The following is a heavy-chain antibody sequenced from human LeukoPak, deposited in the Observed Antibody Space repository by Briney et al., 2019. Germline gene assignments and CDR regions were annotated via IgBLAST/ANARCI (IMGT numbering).Heavy chain of an antibody. V-gene: IGHV3-30*02. CDR1: AFTFSSYG. J-gene: IGHJ3*02. CDR3: AKSLNYYYDSSGSSKGGFDI. Sequence: GGSLRLSCAASAFTFSSYGMHWVRQAPGKGLEWVAFIRYDGSNKYYADSVKGRFTISRDNSKNTLYLQMNSLRAEDTAVYYCAKSLNYYYDSSGSSKGGFDIWGQGTMVTVSS. D-gene: IGHD3-22*01. CDR2: IRYDGSNK.